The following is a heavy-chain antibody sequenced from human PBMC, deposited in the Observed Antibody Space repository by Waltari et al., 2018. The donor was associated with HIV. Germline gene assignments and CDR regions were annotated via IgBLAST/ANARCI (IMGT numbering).Heavy chain of an antibody. Sequence: EVQLVASGGGLIQPGGSLRLSCAASGFTVRSYYLSCVRQAPGKGLEWVSVIYSGGGTNYADSVKGRFTISRDNSKNTLYLQMNSLRAEDTAVYYCARQLPDYGDTGFDCWGQGTLVTVSS. D-gene: IGHD4-17*01. J-gene: IGHJ4*02. CDR1: GFTVRSYY. CDR3: ARQLPDYGDTGFDC. V-gene: IGHV3-53*01. CDR2: IYSGGGT.